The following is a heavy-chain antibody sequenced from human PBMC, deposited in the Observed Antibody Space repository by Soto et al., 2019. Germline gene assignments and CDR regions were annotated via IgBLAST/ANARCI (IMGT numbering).Heavy chain of an antibody. CDR3: ARHGDYGDPFDI. J-gene: IGHJ3*02. Sequence: SETLSLTCTASGGSIGSSSYYWAWIRQPPGKGLDWIGSIYSSGRTYYNQSLQSRVTLSVDTSKNQFSLKLTSVTAADTAVYYCARHGDYGDPFDIWGQGTMVTVSS. V-gene: IGHV4-39*01. CDR1: GGSIGSSSYY. CDR2: IYSSGRT. D-gene: IGHD4-17*01.